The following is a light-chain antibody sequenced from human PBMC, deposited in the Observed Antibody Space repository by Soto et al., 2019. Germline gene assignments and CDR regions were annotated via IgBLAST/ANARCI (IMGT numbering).Light chain of an antibody. J-gene: IGLJ2*01. CDR2: EVD. V-gene: IGLV2-8*01. CDR3: SSYAGSDILL. CDR1: STDGGGYNS. Sequence: QSALTQPPSASGSPGQSVTVSCTGTSTDGGGYNSVSWYQQHPGKAPKLIIYEVDKRPSGVPDRFSGSKSGNTASLTVFGLQDDDEADYFCSSYAGSDILLFGGGTKVTVL.